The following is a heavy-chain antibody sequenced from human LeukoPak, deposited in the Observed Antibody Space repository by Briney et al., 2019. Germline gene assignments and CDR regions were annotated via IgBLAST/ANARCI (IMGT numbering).Heavy chain of an antibody. V-gene: IGHV4-34*01. CDR1: GGSFSGYY. Sequence: PSETLSLTCAVYGGSFSGYYWSWIRQPPGKGLEWIGEINHSGSTNYNPSLKSRVTISVDTSKNQFSLKLSSVTAADTAVYYCARGKVDTAMGYYYYYYMDVWGKGTTVTVSS. J-gene: IGHJ6*03. CDR3: ARGKVDTAMGYYYYYYMDV. CDR2: INHSGST. D-gene: IGHD5-18*01.